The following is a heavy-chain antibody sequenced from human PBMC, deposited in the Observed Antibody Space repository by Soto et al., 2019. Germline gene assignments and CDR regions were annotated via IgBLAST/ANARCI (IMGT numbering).Heavy chain of an antibody. CDR1: GGSVNSGGHY. CDR2: IYSTGTT. D-gene: IGHD3-16*02. V-gene: IGHV4-31*03. Sequence: SETLSLTCTVSGGSVNSGGHYWSWIRQHPGKGLEGIGYIYSTGTTYYNPSLESRVTMSVDTSKKQFSLKLSSGTPSDPAVYSCANYFWGTYRSFHYWGQGTLVTVSS. J-gene: IGHJ4*02. CDR3: ANYFWGTYRSFHY.